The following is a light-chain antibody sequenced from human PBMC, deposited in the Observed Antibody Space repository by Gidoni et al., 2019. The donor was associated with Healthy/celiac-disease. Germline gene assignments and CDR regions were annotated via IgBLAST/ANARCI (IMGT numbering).Light chain of an antibody. CDR2: KAS. J-gene: IGKJ1*01. CDR1: QSLKSW. Sequence: IQIPYPPSPLSASVGATVTITCRASQSLKSWLAWYQQKPGKAPKLLIYKASSLESGVPSRFSGSGSGTEFTLTISSLQPDDFATYYCQQYNSYSHTFGQGTKVEIK. V-gene: IGKV1-5*03. CDR3: QQYNSYSHT.